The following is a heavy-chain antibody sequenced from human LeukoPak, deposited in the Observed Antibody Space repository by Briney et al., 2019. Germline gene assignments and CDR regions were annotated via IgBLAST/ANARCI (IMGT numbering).Heavy chain of an antibody. V-gene: IGHV3-23*01. J-gene: IGHJ4*02. D-gene: IGHD2-8*01. CDR2: TNSGGTST. CDR3: AKQSYARSLGE. Sequence: GGPLSLSCAPSGFPFSDFSMSWVRKAPGKGLEWISTTNSGGTSTYYAESVKGRFTISRDNSKDTLYLQMSSLRVEDTAVYYCAKQSYARSLGEGGPGTLVSVSS. CDR1: GFPFSDFS.